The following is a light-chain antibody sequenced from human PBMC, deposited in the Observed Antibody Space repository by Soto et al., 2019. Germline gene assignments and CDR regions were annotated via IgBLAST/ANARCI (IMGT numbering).Light chain of an antibody. CDR2: EVS. CDR1: SSDVGDYNY. J-gene: IGLJ2*01. Sequence: QSALTQPASVSGSPGQSITISCTGTSSDVGDYNYVSWYQQHPGKAPKLMMYEVSHRLSGVSNRFSGSKSGYTASLTISGLQDEDEADYYCSSYISNSIVVFGGGTKVTVL. CDR3: SSYISNSIVV. V-gene: IGLV2-14*01.